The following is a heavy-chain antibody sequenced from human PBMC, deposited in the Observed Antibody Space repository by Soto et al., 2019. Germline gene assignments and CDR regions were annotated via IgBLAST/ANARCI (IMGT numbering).Heavy chain of an antibody. D-gene: IGHD3-10*01. CDR3: ARGVYGSGNDYTGPSAFDI. CDR1: GGTFSDHG. CDR2: TIPVFITA. J-gene: IGHJ3*02. Sequence: QVQLEQSGAEVKKPGSSVKVSCKASGGTFSDHGVAWLRQAPGQGLEWMGGTIPVFITAKYAQNFQGSVTVTADKFTNIAYMELSSLRSEDTAFYLCARGVYGSGNDYTGPSAFDIWGQGTMVIVSS. V-gene: IGHV1-69*06.